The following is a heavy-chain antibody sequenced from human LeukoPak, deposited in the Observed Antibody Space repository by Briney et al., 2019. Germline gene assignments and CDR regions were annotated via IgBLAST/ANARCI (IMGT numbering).Heavy chain of an antibody. CDR1: GFTFTNYG. CDR3: ARDRYSSGWYDTNWFDP. CDR2: IWYDGSNK. V-gene: IGHV3-30*19. J-gene: IGHJ5*02. Sequence: PGRSLKLSCAASGFTFTNYGMHWVRQAPGKGLEWVAIIWYDGSNKYYADSVKGRFTISRDNSKNTLYLQMNSLRAEDTAVYFCARDRYSSGWYDTNWFDPWGQGTLVTVSS. D-gene: IGHD6-19*01.